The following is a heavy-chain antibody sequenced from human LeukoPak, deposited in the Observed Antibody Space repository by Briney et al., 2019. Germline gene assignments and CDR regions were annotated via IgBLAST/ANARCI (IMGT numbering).Heavy chain of an antibody. J-gene: IGHJ4*02. Sequence: PSETLSLTCTVSGGSVSSGSYYWSWIRQPPGKGLEWIGYIYYSGSTNYNPSLKSRAPISVDTSKNQFSLKLSSVTAADTAVYYCARAKAVADYFDYWGQGTLVTVSS. CDR2: IYYSGST. CDR1: GGSVSSGSYY. CDR3: ARAKAVADYFDY. D-gene: IGHD6-19*01. V-gene: IGHV4-61*01.